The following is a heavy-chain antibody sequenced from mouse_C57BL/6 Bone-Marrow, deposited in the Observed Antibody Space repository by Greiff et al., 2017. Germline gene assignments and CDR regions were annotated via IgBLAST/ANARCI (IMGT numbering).Heavy chain of an antibody. CDR2: INYDGSST. CDR3: AREGGSFYAMDY. Sequence: EVKVVESEGGLVQPGSSMKLSCTASGFTFSDYYMAWVRQVPEKGLEWVANINYDGSSTYYLDSLKSRFIISRDNAKNILYLQMSSLKSEDTATYYCAREGGSFYAMDYWGQGTSVTVSS. CDR1: GFTFSDYY. J-gene: IGHJ4*01. V-gene: IGHV5-16*01.